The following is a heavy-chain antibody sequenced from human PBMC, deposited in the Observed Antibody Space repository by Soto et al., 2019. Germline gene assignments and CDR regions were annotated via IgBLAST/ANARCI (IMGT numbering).Heavy chain of an antibody. CDR1: GFTFRSYA. D-gene: IGHD3-22*01. V-gene: IGHV3-23*01. CDR2: ISGSGTNT. J-gene: IGHJ4*02. Sequence: GGSLRLSCAGSGFTFRSYALSWVRQAPGKGLEWVSVISGSGTNTNYADSVKGRFTISRDNSKNTLYLQLNSLKAEDTAVYYCVKDRAYDSSGFYYDDFNCWGQGTLVTVSS. CDR3: VKDRAYDSSGFYYDDFNC.